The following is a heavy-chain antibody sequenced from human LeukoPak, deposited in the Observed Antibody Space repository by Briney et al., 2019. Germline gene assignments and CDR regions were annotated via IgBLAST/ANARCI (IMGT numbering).Heavy chain of an antibody. J-gene: IGHJ4*02. V-gene: IGHV5-51*01. CDR1: GYSFTTYW. CDR3: AGRYDEDYFDY. D-gene: IGHD3-3*01. Sequence: GESLKISCKGSGYSFTTYWIGWVRQMPGKGLEWMGIIYPGDSDTRYSPSFEGQVTISADKSISTAYLQRSSLKASDTAMYYCAGRYDEDYFDYWGQGTLVTVSS. CDR2: IYPGDSDT.